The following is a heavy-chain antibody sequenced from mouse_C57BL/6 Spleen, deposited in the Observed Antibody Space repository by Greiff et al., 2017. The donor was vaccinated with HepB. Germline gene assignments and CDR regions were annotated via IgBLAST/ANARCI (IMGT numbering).Heavy chain of an antibody. CDR2: IRNKANGYTT. CDR1: GFTFTDYY. V-gene: IGHV7-3*01. D-gene: IGHD2-4*01. J-gene: IGHJ2*01. CDR3: ARRGDYDGFDY. Sequence: DVMLVESGGGLVQPGGSLSLSCAASGFTFTDYYMSWVRQPPGKALEWLGFIRNKANGYTTEYSASVKGRFTISRDNSQSILYLQMNALRAEDSATYYCARRGDYDGFDYWGQGTTLTVSS.